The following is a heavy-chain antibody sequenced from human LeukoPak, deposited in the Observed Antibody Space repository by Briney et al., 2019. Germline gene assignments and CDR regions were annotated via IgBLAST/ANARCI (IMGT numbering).Heavy chain of an antibody. V-gene: IGHV3-23*01. CDR3: AKDVPGIQVFAP. D-gene: IGHD6-13*01. CDR2: ISGSGGST. J-gene: IGHJ5*02. Sequence: PGGSLRLSCAASGFIFRNYYMSWVRQAPGKGLEWVSAISGSGGSTYYADSVKGRFTISRDNSKNTLYLQMNSLRAEDTAVYYCAKDVPGIQVFAPWGQGTLVTVSS. CDR1: GFIFRNYY.